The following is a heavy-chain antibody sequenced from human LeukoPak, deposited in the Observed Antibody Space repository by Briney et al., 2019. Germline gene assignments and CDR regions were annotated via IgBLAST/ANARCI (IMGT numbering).Heavy chain of an antibody. CDR3: ARGIAAAGTGYFQH. D-gene: IGHD6-13*01. CDR1: GGSISSGGYY. J-gene: IGHJ1*01. Sequence: SETLSLTCTVSGGSISSGGYYWSWIRQPPGKGLEWIGYIYHSGSTYYNPSLKSRVTISVDRSKNQFSLKLSSVTAADTAVYYCARGIAAAGTGYFQHWGQGTLVTVSS. CDR2: IYHSGST. V-gene: IGHV4-30-2*01.